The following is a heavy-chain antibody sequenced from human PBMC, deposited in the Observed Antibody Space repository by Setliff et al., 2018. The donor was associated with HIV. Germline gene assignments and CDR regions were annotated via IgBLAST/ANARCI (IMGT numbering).Heavy chain of an antibody. CDR3: ARLEKLDDISYFDY. J-gene: IGHJ4*02. D-gene: IGHD3-3*02. CDR2: ISSRGST. CDR1: GVSISSGGYY. V-gene: IGHV4-31*03. Sequence: PSETLSLTCTVSGVSISSGGYYWNWIRQHPGKGLEWIGYISSRGSTYYNPSLKSRITMSVDTSRNQVSLKLSSVTAADTAVYFCARLEKLDDISYFDYWGQGTLVTVSS.